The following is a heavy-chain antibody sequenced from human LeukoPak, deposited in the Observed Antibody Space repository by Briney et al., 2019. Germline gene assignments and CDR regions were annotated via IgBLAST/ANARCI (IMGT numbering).Heavy chain of an antibody. D-gene: IGHD3-10*01. CDR3: ARDQWFGELLYYYYGMDV. CDR2: ISSSSSYI. V-gene: IGHV3-21*01. Sequence: PGGSLRLSCTASGFTFSSYSMNWVRQAPGKGLEWVSSISSSSSYIYYADSVKGRFTISRDNAKNSLYLQMNSLRAEDTAVYYCARDQWFGELLYYYYGMDVWGQGTTVTVSS. CDR1: GFTFSSYS. J-gene: IGHJ6*02.